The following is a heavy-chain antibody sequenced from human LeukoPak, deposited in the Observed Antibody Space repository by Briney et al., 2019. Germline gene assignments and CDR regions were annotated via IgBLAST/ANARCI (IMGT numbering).Heavy chain of an antibody. V-gene: IGHV3-30-3*01. CDR1: GFTFSSYA. CDR2: ISYDGSNK. CDR3: ARGEGPTTSNTGDFGY. J-gene: IGHJ4*02. Sequence: PGGSLRLSCAASGFTFSSYAMHWVRQAPGKGLEWVSFISYDGSNKSYGDSVRGRFTISRDNSKNTLSLQMNSLRPDDTAFYYCARGEGPTTSNTGDFGYWGQGTLVTVSS. D-gene: IGHD3-16*01.